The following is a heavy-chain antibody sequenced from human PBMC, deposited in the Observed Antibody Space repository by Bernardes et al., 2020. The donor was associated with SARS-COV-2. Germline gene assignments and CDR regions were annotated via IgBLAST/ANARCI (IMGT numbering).Heavy chain of an antibody. D-gene: IGHD2-15*01. V-gene: IGHV1-69*13. Sequence: SVKVSCKASGGTFSSYAISWVRQAPGQGLEWMGRIIPIFGTANYAQKFQGRVTITADESTSTAYMELSSLRSEDTAVYYCARGLISDCSGGRCYPDYGDYFDHWGQGTLLTVSS. CDR1: GGTFSSYA. CDR2: IIPIFGTA. J-gene: IGHJ4*02. CDR3: ARGLISDCSGGRCYPDYGDYFDH.